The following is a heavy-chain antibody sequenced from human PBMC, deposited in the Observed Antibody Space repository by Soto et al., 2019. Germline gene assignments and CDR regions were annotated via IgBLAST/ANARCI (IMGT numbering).Heavy chain of an antibody. J-gene: IGHJ6*03. D-gene: IGHD3-16*02. CDR3: XXXXXXSVDLGELSSENYYYYYMDV. Sequence: PGESLKISCKGSGYSFTSYWIGWVRQMPGKGLEWMGIIYPGDSDTRYSPSFQGQVTISADKSISTAYLQWSSLKASDTAMYYCXXXXXXSVDLGELSSENYYYYYMDVWGKGTTVTVSS. CDR2: IYPGDSDT. CDR1: GYSFTSYW. V-gene: IGHV5-51*01.